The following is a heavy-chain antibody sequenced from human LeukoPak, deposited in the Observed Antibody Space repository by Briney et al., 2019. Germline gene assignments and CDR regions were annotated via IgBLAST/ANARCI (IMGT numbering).Heavy chain of an antibody. V-gene: IGHV4-34*01. Sequence: SETLSLTCAVSGVSFNDYYWSWVRQTPGKRLEWIGEINHSGYTNDSPSLKSRVTISIDTSRKQFSLNLRSVTVADTGIYYCTRMTTGHDYWGQGTLVTVSS. J-gene: IGHJ4*02. CDR3: TRMTTGHDY. CDR2: INHSGYT. D-gene: IGHD4-17*01. CDR1: GVSFNDYY.